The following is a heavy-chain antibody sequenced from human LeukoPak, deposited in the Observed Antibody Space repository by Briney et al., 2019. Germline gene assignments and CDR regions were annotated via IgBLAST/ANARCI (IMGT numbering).Heavy chain of an antibody. CDR1: GFTFSSYA. V-gene: IGHV3-23*01. Sequence: GGSLSLSCAASGFTFSSYAMSWVRQAPGKGLEWVSAISGSGGSTYYADSVKGRFTISRDNSKNTLYLQMNSLRAEDTAVYYCAKDIGSFPYYFDYWGQGTLVTVSS. J-gene: IGHJ4*02. CDR2: ISGSGGST. CDR3: AKDIGSFPYYFDY. D-gene: IGHD6-13*01.